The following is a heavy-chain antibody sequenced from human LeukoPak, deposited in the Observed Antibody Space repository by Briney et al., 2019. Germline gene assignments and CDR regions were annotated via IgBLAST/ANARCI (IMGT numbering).Heavy chain of an antibody. J-gene: IGHJ4*02. CDR1: GYTFTGYY. CDR2: INPNSGGT. D-gene: IGHD3-3*01. CDR3: AKTYYDFWSGYTPFDY. Sequence: GASVKVSCKGSGYTFTGYYMHWVRQAPGQGLEWMGWINPNSGGTNYAQKFQGRVTMTRDTSISTAYMELSRLRSDDTAVYYCAKTYYDFWSGYTPFDYWGQGTLVTVSS. V-gene: IGHV1-2*02.